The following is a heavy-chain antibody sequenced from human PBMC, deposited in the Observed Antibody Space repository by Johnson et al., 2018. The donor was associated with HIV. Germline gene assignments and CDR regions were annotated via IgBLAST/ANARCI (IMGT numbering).Heavy chain of an antibody. Sequence: QMQLVESGGGVVQPGRSLRLSCAASGFTCSSYTMYWVRQAPGKGLEWVAVISYDGSNKYYPGSVKGRFTISRENAKNSLYLQMNSLRAGDTAVYYCARAIGDGYPGMKAFDIWGQGTMVTVSS. V-gene: IGHV3-30*14. D-gene: IGHD5-24*01. CDR3: ARAIGDGYPGMKAFDI. J-gene: IGHJ3*02. CDR1: GFTCSSYT. CDR2: ISYDGSNK.